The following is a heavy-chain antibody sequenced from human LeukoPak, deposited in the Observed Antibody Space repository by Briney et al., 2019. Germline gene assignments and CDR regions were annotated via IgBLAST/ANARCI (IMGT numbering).Heavy chain of an antibody. CDR3: ASGGNGAYGSGSFNY. CDR1: GYTFTSYG. J-gene: IGHJ4*02. D-gene: IGHD3-10*01. V-gene: IGHV1-46*01. Sequence: ASVKVSCKASGYTFTSYGISWVRQAPGQGLEWMGIINPSGGSTSYAQKFQGRVTMTRDTSTSTVYMELSSLRSEDTAVYYCASGGNGAYGSGSFNYWGQGTLVTVSS. CDR2: INPSGGST.